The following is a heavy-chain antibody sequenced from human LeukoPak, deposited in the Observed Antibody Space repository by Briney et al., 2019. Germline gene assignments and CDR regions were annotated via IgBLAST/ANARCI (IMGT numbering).Heavy chain of an antibody. V-gene: IGHV1-8*03. J-gene: IGHJ4*02. CDR1: GYTFTSYD. Sequence: ASVKVSCKASGYTFTSYDINWVRQATGQGLEWMGWMNPNSGNTGYAQKFQGRVTITRNTSISTAYMELSSLRSEDTAVYYCARVASGSYAHRTFDYWGQGTLVTVSS. D-gene: IGHD1-26*01. CDR2: MNPNSGNT. CDR3: ARVASGSYAHRTFDY.